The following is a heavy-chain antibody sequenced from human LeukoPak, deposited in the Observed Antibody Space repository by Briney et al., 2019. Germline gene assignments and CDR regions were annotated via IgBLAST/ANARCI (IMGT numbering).Heavy chain of an antibody. CDR2: INWNSGSI. J-gene: IGHJ4*02. CDR3: ARSARLMKGVVEVTALDD. CDR1: GFSFDDYA. V-gene: IGHV3-9*01. Sequence: GGSLRLSCVASGFSFDDYAMHWVRQAPGKGLEWVSGINWNSGSIGYADSVKGRFTIARDNAKNSVYLEMNSLRADDTAVYYCARSARLMKGVVEVTALDDWGQGTLVTVSS. D-gene: IGHD3-3*01.